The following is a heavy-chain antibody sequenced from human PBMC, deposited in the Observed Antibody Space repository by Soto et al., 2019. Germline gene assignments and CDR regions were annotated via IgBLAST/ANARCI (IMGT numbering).Heavy chain of an antibody. Sequence: QVQLVQSGAEVKKPGSSVKVSCKASGDTFSSYTISWVRQAPGQGLEWMGRIIPILGIANYAQKFQGRVTITADKSTSTAYMELSSLRSEDTAVYYCARDSGGGYCSSTSCYDDYWGQGTLVTVSS. CDR2: IIPILGIA. J-gene: IGHJ4*02. V-gene: IGHV1-69*08. CDR1: GDTFSSYT. D-gene: IGHD2-2*01. CDR3: ARDSGGGYCSSTSCYDDY.